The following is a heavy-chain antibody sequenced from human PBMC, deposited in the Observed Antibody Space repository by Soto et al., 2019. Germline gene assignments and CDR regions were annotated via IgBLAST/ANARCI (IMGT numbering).Heavy chain of an antibody. D-gene: IGHD3-9*01. CDR3: ARPHDILTDDFDY. J-gene: IGHJ4*02. CDR1: GFTFSSYS. CDR2: ISSSSSYI. Sequence: GGSLRLSCAASGFTFSSYSMNWVRQAPGKGLEWVSSISSSSSYIYYADSVKGRFTISRDNAKNSLYLQMNSLRAEDTAVYYCARPHDILTDDFDYWGQGTLVTVSS. V-gene: IGHV3-21*01.